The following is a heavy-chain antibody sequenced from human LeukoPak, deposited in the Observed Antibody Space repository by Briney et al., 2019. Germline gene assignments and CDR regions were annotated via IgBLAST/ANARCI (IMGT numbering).Heavy chain of an antibody. CDR2: IRYDGSNK. CDR3: ATWDLWDFDI. CDR1: GFTFSSYG. V-gene: IGHV3-30*02. J-gene: IGHJ3*02. Sequence: GXXLRLSSAASGFTFSSYGMHWVRQAPGKGLEWVAFIRYDGSNKYYADSVKGRFTISRDNSKNTLYLQMNSLRAEDTAVYYCATWDLWDFDICGQGTMVTVSS. D-gene: IGHD1-26*01.